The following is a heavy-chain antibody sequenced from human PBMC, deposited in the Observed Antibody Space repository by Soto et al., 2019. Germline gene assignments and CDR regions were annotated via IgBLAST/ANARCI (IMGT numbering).Heavy chain of an antibody. D-gene: IGHD5-12*01. CDR1: GGSLSGYY. J-gene: IGHJ4*02. CDR2: IKDGGLT. V-gene: IGHV4-34*01. Sequence: QVQLQQGGAGLLKPSETLSLTCVVYGGSLSGYYWSWSRQPPGKGLEWIGEIKDGGLTNYSPSLKIRGTISADGVKNQFSRKLYSVTAADTAVYYCARGQEGVVATHWAQGSLVTVSS. CDR3: ARGQEGVVATH.